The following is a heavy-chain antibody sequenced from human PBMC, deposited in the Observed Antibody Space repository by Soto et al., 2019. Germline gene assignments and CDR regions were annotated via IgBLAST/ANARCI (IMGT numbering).Heavy chain of an antibody. CDR3: ATPLAYAMRGWDGLDV. CDR1: GGTFSSYV. D-gene: IGHD2-8*01. J-gene: IGHJ6*01. Sequence: QVQLVQSGAEVKKPGSSVKVSCKASGGTFSSYVIGWVRQAPGQGLEWMGGIISIFGTTHYAQRFQGRVTITADGSPSTAYMELSSLRSEDTAVYYCATPLAYAMRGWDGLDVWGQGTTVTVSS. V-gene: IGHV1-69*01. CDR2: IISIFGTT.